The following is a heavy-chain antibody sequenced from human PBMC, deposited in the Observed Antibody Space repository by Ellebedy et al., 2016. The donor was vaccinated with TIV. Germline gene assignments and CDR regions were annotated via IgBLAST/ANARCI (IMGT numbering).Heavy chain of an antibody. Sequence: MPSETLSLTCAVSGGSIISSNWWNWVRQTPGKGLEWIGEIYHSGSTNYNPSLKSRVTISVDKSKNHFSLKLSSVTAADTAVYYCAKRHAYGDYEYAFDIWGQGTMVTVSS. V-gene: IGHV4-4*02. D-gene: IGHD4-17*01. CDR3: AKRHAYGDYEYAFDI. CDR1: GGSIISSNW. CDR2: IYHSGST. J-gene: IGHJ3*02.